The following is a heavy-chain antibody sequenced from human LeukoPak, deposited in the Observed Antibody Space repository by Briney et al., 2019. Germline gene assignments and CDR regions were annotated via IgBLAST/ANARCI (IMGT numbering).Heavy chain of an antibody. J-gene: IGHJ4*02. D-gene: IGHD7-27*01. V-gene: IGHV3-33*01. CDR2: MRNDGSDI. Sequence: GRSLRLSCEASGFSFNTYGMHWVRQTPGKGLEWVAVMRNDGSDIYYADSVKGRFTISRDNSKNTLYLQMNSLRADDTAVYYCARDQSTKWGSGERYFDYWGQGTLVTVSS. CDR3: ARDQSTKWGSGERYFDY. CDR1: GFSFNTYG.